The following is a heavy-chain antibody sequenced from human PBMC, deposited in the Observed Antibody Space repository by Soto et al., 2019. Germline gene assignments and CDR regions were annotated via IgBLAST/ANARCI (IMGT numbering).Heavy chain of an antibody. Sequence: QVQLVQSGAEVKKPGASVKVSCKASGDTFITNGISWVRQAPGQGLEWMGWISSYNGNTNYAQKLEGRVTMTTDTSTTTAYMELRSLRSDDTAVYYCARDRPTSSIRARDYYYAMDVWGQGTTVTVSS. J-gene: IGHJ6*02. D-gene: IGHD6-6*01. CDR1: GDTFITNG. V-gene: IGHV1-18*01. CDR2: ISSYNGNT. CDR3: ARDRPTSSIRARDYYYAMDV.